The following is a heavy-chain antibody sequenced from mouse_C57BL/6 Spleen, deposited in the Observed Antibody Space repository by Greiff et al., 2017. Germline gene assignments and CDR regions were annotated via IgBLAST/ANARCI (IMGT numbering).Heavy chain of an antibody. Sequence: VQLQQPGAELVKPGASVKMSCKASGYSFTSYWMHWVKQRPGRGLEWIGRIDPNSGGTTYNEKVKSKAIMTLDNPSSTAYMQISSRTSEDSAVYYCSRGDGYDASAWFAYWGQGTLVTVSA. CDR3: SRGDGYDASAWFAY. CDR1: GYSFTSYW. CDR2: IDPNSGGT. D-gene: IGHD2-2*01. J-gene: IGHJ3*01. V-gene: IGHV1-72*01.